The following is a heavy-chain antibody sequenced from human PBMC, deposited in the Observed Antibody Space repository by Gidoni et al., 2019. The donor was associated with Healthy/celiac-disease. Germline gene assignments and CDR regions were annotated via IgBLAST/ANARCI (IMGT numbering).Heavy chain of an antibody. CDR3: AILFGYYGDYVDY. CDR1: GFTFSSYS. V-gene: IGHV3-21*01. CDR2: ISSSSSYI. D-gene: IGHD4-17*01. J-gene: IGHJ4*02. Sequence: EVQLVESGGGLVKPGGSLRLSCAASGFTFSSYSMNWVGQAPGKGLEWVSSISSSSSYIYYADSVKGRFTISRDNAKNSLYLQMNSLRAEDTAVYYCAILFGYYGDYVDYWGQGTLVTVSS.